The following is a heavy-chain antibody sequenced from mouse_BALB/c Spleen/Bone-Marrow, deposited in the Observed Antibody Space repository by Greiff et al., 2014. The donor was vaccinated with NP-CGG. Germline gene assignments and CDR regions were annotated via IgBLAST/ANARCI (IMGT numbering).Heavy chain of an antibody. Sequence: VQLQQSGAELVKPGTSVKLSCKASGYTFTTYYMYWVKQRPGQGLEWIGEINPNNGGTNFKEKFKSKATLTEDKSSSTAYMQLSILTAEDSADYYGTRGRTWDFDYWGQGTTLTVSS. CDR2: INPNNGGT. J-gene: IGHJ2*01. V-gene: IGHV1S81*02. D-gene: IGHD4-1*01. CDR3: TRGRTWDFDY. CDR1: GYTFTTYY.